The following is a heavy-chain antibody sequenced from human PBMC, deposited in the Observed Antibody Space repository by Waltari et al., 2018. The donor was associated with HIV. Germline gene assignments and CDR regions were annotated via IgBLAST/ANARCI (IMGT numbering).Heavy chain of an antibody. V-gene: IGHV5-51*01. CDR1: GNNFAGYW. CDR2: IYPGESDA. D-gene: IGHD4-17*01. CDR3: ARRKGDYRTAFDI. J-gene: IGHJ3*02. Sequence: EEKLVQSGAEVKEPGESLKISCKSLGNNFAGYWVGWVRQMPGKGLEWMGVIYPGESDAVYSPSFQGRVIMSTDSSISTVYLQWSSLRASDTAMYYCARRKGDYRTAFDIWGQGTMVTASS.